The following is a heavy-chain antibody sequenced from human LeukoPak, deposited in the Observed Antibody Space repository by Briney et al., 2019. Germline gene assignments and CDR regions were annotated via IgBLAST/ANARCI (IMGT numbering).Heavy chain of an antibody. CDR3: ARHDSSGWYSFEY. J-gene: IGHJ4*02. CDR2: IYYSGST. V-gene: IGHV4-59*08. CDR1: GGSISSYY. Sequence: SETLSLTCTVSGGSISSYYWSWIRQPPGKGLEWIGYIYYSGSTNYNPSLKSRVTISVDTSKNQFSLKLTSVTAADTAVYYCARHDSSGWYSFEYWGQGTLVTDS. D-gene: IGHD6-19*01.